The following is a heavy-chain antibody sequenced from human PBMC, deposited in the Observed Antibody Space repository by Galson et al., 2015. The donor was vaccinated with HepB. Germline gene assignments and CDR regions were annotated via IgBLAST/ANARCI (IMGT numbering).Heavy chain of an antibody. Sequence: SLRLSCAASGFNFSDYYMTWIRQAPGKGLEWVSHISSSTIYTNYVDSVKGRFTISRDNAKNSLYLQMNSLRAEDTAVYYCTRGYCGSISCYFDYYYGMDVWGPGTTVTVSS. D-gene: IGHD2-2*01. CDR1: GFNFSDYY. V-gene: IGHV3-11*05. CDR3: TRGYCGSISCYFDYYYGMDV. CDR2: ISSSTIYT. J-gene: IGHJ6*02.